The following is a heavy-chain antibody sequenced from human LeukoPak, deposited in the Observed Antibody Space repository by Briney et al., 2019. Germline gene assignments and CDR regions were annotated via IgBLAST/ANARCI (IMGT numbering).Heavy chain of an antibody. CDR2: IYHSGST. Sequence: SETLSLTCTVSGDSISIYYWSWIRQPPGKGLERIGEIYHSGSTNYNPSLKSRVTISVDKSKNQFSLKLSSVTAADTAVYYCARDRSGSYSNWFDPWGQGTLVTVSS. J-gene: IGHJ5*02. CDR3: ARDRSGSYSNWFDP. V-gene: IGHV4-59*12. D-gene: IGHD1-26*01. CDR1: GDSISIYY.